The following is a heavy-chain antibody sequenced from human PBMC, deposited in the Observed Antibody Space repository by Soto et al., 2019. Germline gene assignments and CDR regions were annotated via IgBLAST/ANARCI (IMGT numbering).Heavy chain of an antibody. J-gene: IGHJ4*02. CDR3: ARANDYGDWWV. D-gene: IGHD4-17*01. CDR2: IYYSGST. CDR1: GGSMSGHY. Sequence: ETLSLTCTVSGGSMSGHYWSWIRQPPGKGLEWIGNIYYSGSTNYNPSLKSRVTISLDTSKNQFSLKLSSVTAADTALYYCARANDYGDWWVWGQGTLVTVSS. V-gene: IGHV4-59*11.